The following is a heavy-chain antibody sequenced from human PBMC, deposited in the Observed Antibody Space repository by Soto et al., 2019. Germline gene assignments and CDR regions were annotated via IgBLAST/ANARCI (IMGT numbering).Heavy chain of an antibody. Sequence: SVKVSCKASGGSFRTYTTSWVRQAPGQGLEWVGGIIPIFGTVNYAQKLQGRVTITADESTSTAYMELRNLKSEDTAVYYCTRDRGRTRLYYDMHGRGQRATVTASS. CDR1: GGSFRTYT. V-gene: IGHV1-69*13. CDR3: TRDRGRTRLYYDMHG. J-gene: IGHJ6*02. D-gene: IGHD2-15*01. CDR2: IIPIFGTV.